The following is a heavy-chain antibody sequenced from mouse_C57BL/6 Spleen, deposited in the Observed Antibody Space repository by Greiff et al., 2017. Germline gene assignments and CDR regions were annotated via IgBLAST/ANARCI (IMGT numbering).Heavy chain of an antibody. V-gene: IGHV1-69*01. Sequence: VQLQQPGAELVMPGASVKLSCKASGYTFTSYWMHWVKQRPGQGLEWIGEIDPSDSYTNYNQKFKGKSTLTVDKSSSTAYMQLSSLTSEDSAVYYCARGINWDYFDYWGQGTTLTVSS. CDR2: IDPSDSYT. CDR3: ARGINWDYFDY. D-gene: IGHD4-1*01. J-gene: IGHJ2*01. CDR1: GYTFTSYW.